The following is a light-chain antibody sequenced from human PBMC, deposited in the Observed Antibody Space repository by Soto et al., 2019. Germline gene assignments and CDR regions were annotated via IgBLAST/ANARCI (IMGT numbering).Light chain of an antibody. Sequence: QTVVTQEPSFSVSPGGTVTLTCGLNSGSVSTNYYPARYQQTPGQAPRALIYHTNTXXXGVXDRFSGSILGNRAALTISGXXXXXXSDYYCVLYITGGTWVFGGGTKLTVL. CDR2: HTN. CDR1: SGSVSTNYY. J-gene: IGLJ3*02. CDR3: VLYITGGTWV. V-gene: IGLV8-61*01.